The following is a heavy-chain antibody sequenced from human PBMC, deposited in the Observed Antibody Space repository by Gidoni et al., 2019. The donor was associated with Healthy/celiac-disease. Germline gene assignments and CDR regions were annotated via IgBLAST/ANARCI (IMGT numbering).Heavy chain of an antibody. CDR2: IYPGDSDT. D-gene: IGHD2-2*01. V-gene: IGHV5-51*01. J-gene: IGHJ3*02. Sequence: EVQLVQSGAALKKPGESLQIPCQGSGFSFTSYWIGWVRQMPGKGLEWMGIIYPGDSDTRYSPSCQGQGTISADKSISTAYLQWSSLKASDTAMYYCASSHYCSSTSCYGWDAFDIWGQGTMVTVSS. CDR3: ASSHYCSSTSCYGWDAFDI. CDR1: GFSFTSYW.